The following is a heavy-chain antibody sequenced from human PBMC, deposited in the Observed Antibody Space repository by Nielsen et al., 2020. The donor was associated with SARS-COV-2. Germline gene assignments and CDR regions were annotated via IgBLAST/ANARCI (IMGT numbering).Heavy chain of an antibody. CDR1: GYTFTGYY. CDR3: ARIFPYYYDSSGHGAFDI. V-gene: IGHV1-2*06. J-gene: IGHJ3*02. CDR2: INPNSGGT. D-gene: IGHD3-22*01. Sequence: ASVKVSCKASGYTFTGYYMHWVRQAPGQGLEWMGRINPNSGGTKYSQKFQGRVTITRDTSASTAYMELSSLRSEDTAVYYCARIFPYYYDSSGHGAFDIWGQGTMVTVSS.